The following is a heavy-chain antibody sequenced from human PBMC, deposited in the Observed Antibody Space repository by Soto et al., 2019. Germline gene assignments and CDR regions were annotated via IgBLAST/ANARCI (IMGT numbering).Heavy chain of an antibody. CDR1: GGSISSGGYY. D-gene: IGHD2-15*01. CDR2: IYYSGST. J-gene: IGHJ4*02. V-gene: IGHV4-31*03. CDR3: AGVVAATAATFPIDY. Sequence: PSVTLSLTCTVSGGSISSGGYYWSWIRQHPGKGLEWIGYIYYSGSTYYNPSLKSRVTISVDTSKNQFSLKLSSVTAADTAVYYCAGVVAATAATFPIDYWGQGTLVTVSS.